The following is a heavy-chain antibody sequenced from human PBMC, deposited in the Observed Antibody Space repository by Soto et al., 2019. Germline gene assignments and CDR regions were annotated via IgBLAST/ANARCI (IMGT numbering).Heavy chain of an antibody. V-gene: IGHV3-23*01. CDR2: ISGSGDRT. CDR1: EFTFSSYA. J-gene: IGHJ4*02. Sequence: PGGSLRLSCAASEFTFSSYAMSWVRQAPGKGLEWVSAISGSGDRTYYADSVKGRFTISRDNSKNTLYLQMNSLRAEDTAVYYCAKDSGPWYYYDSSGYYPFDYWGQGTLVTVSS. D-gene: IGHD3-22*01. CDR3: AKDSGPWYYYDSSGYYPFDY.